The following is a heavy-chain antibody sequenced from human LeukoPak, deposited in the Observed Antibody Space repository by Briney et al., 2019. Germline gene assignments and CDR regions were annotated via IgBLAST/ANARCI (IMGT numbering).Heavy chain of an antibody. V-gene: IGHV3-23*01. J-gene: IGHJ4*02. D-gene: IGHD2-2*02. CDR3: ATRYQLLYLYYFDY. CDR2: ISGSGGGT. Sequence: PGGSLRLSCAASGFTFSSYAMSWVRQAPGKGLEWVSAISGSGGGTYYADSVKGRFTISRDNSKNTLYLQMNSLRAEDTAVYYCATRYQLLYLYYFDYWGQGTLVTVSS. CDR1: GFTFSSYA.